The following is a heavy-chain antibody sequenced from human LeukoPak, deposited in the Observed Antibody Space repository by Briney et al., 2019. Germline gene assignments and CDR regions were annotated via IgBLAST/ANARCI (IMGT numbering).Heavy chain of an antibody. Sequence: PSETLSLTCTVSGGSISSYYWSWIRQPAGKGLEWIGRIYTSGSTNYNPSLKSRVTMSVDTSKNQFSLKLSSVTAADTAVYYCAREGYYYDSSGQNPFDYWGQGTLVTVSS. V-gene: IGHV4-4*07. CDR3: AREGYYYDSSGQNPFDY. D-gene: IGHD3-22*01. J-gene: IGHJ4*02. CDR1: GGSISSYY. CDR2: IYTSGST.